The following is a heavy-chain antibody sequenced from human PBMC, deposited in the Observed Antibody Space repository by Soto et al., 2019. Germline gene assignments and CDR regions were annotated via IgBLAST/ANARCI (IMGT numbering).Heavy chain of an antibody. D-gene: IGHD2-15*01. CDR1: GGSISSGGYY. J-gene: IGHJ6*02. CDR2: TYYSGST. V-gene: IGHV4-31*03. CDR3: ARDRHYLGYCSGGSCYSTEHYYYYYGMDV. Sequence: SETLSLTCTVSGGSISSGGYYWSWIRQHPGKGLEWIGYTYYSGSTYYNPSLKSRVTISVDTSKNQFSLKLSSVTAADTAVYYCARDRHYLGYCSGGSCYSTEHYYYYYGMDVWGQGTTVTVSS.